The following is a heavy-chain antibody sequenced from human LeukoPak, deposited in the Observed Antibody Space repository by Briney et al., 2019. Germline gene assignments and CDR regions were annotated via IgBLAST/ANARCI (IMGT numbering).Heavy chain of an antibody. J-gene: IGHJ1*01. D-gene: IGHD3-22*01. Sequence: GGSLRLSCAASGFTFSTYAMSWVRQAPGKELEWVSGINDSGGRTYYADSVKGRFTISRDNSKNTLYLQMNSLRAEDTAVYYCAKDGGSYSFQHWGQGTLVTVSS. V-gene: IGHV3-23*01. CDR2: INDSGGRT. CDR1: GFTFSTYA. CDR3: AKDGGSYSFQH.